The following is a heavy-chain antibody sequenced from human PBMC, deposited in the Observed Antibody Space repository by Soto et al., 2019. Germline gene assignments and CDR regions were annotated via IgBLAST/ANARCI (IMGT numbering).Heavy chain of an antibody. V-gene: IGHV1-46*03. D-gene: IGHD5-12*01. Sequence: ASVKVSCKASGYTFTSYYMHWVRQAPGQGLEWMGIINPSGGSTSYAQKFQGRVTMTRDTSTSTVYMELSSLRSEDTAVYYCARDTGGGVACYYYYGKDVWSEGTTVTV. CDR3: ARDTGGGVACYYYYGKDV. J-gene: IGHJ6*02. CDR2: INPSGGST. CDR1: GYTFTSYY.